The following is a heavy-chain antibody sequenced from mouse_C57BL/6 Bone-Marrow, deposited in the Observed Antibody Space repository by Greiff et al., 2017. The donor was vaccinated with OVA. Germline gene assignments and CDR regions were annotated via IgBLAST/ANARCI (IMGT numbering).Heavy chain of an antibody. CDR1: GYTFTSYW. CDR2: IDPSDSET. D-gene: IGHD2-3*01. V-gene: IGHV1-52*01. CDR3: ARNDGYYDY. J-gene: IGHJ2*01. Sequence: QVQLQQSGAELVRPGSSVKLSCKASGYTFTSYWMHWVKQRPIQGLEWIGNIDPSDSETHYNQKFKDKATLTVDKSSSTAYMQLSSLTSEDSAVYYCARNDGYYDYWGQGTTLTVAS.